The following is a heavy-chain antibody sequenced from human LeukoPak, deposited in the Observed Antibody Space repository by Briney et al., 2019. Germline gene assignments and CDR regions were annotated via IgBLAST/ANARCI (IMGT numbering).Heavy chain of an antibody. CDR3: ARDSARGVYCGGDCGDAFDI. CDR2: ISGSGTTI. CDR1: GFTFSDSY. V-gene: IGHV3-11*01. J-gene: IGHJ3*02. D-gene: IGHD2-21*02. Sequence: GGSLRLSCAASGFTFSDSYMSWIRQAPGKGLEWVSYISGSGTTIYYADSVKGRFAISRDNAKNSLSLQMNSLRAEDTAVYYCARDSARGVYCGGDCGDAFDIWGQGTMVTVSP.